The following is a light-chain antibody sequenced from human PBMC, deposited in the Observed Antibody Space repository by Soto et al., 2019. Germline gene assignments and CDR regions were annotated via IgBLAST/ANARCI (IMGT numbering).Light chain of an antibody. CDR1: QSISIY. J-gene: IGKJ5*01. Sequence: ETVMTQSPGTLSLSPGERATLSCRSSQSISIYLAWYQQKPGQAPRLLIYDASNRATGIPARFSGSGSGTDFILTISSLEPEDFAVYYCQQRSNWITSGQGTLLEIK. V-gene: IGKV3-11*01. CDR2: DAS. CDR3: QQRSNWIT.